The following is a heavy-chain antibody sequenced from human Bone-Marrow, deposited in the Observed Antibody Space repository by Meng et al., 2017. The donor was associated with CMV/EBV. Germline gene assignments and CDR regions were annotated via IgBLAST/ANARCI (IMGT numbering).Heavy chain of an antibody. J-gene: IGHJ2*01. V-gene: IGHV4-34*01. CDR3: ARGRGSSLRPFDL. CDR2: INHSGST. CDR1: GGSFSGYY. Sequence: GSLRLSCAVYGGSFSGYYWSWIRQPPGKGLEWIGEINHSGSTNYNPSLKSRVTISVDTSKNQFSLKLSSVTAADTAVYYCARGRGSSLRPFDLWGRGTRVTVSS. D-gene: IGHD6-6*01.